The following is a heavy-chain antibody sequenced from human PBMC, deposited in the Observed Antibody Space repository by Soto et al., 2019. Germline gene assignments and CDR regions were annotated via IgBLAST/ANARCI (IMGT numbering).Heavy chain of an antibody. CDR3: ARGGGNGWQRRAAFDI. CDR1: GGTFSSYA. J-gene: IGHJ3*02. D-gene: IGHD6-19*01. Sequence: QVQLVQSGAEVKKPGSSVKVSCKASGGTFSSYAISWVRQAPGQGLAWMGGIIPIFGTANYAQKFQGRVTITADESTSTAYMELNSRRSEDTAVYYCARGGGNGWQRRAAFDIWGQGTMVTVSS. CDR2: IIPIFGTA. V-gene: IGHV1-69*01.